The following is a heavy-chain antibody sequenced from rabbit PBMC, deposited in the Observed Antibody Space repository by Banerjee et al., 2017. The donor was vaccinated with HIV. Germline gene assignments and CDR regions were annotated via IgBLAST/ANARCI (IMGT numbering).Heavy chain of an antibody. D-gene: IGHD1-1*01. CDR1: GLDFSSYY. Sequence: QEQLKETGGGLVQPGGSLTLSCKASGLDFSSYYMCWVRQAPGKGLEWIACIYVGSSGSTYYASWAKGRFTITRSTSLTTVTLQMTSLTAADTATYFCAREASSGDYSPYYGMDLWGPGTLVTVS. V-gene: IGHV1S45*01. CDR2: IYVGSSGST. CDR3: AREASSGDYSPYYGMDL. J-gene: IGHJ6*01.